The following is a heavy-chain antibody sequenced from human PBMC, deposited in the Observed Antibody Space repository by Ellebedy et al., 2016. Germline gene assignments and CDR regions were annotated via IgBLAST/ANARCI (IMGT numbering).Heavy chain of an antibody. CDR1: GGSISGYY. D-gene: IGHD3-16*01. CDR3: ARGIQYGGGFDWGLDH. V-gene: IGHV4-4*07. CDR2: LYVSGGS. J-gene: IGHJ4*02. Sequence: SETLSLTXTVSGGSISGYYWTWIRQAAGHGLEWIGRLYVSGGSDYNPSLKSRVTVSADTSKSQISLELTSVTAADTVVYFCARGIQYGGGFDWGLDHWGQGILVAVSS.